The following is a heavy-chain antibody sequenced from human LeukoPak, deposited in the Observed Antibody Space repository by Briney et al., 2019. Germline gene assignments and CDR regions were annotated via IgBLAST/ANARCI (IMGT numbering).Heavy chain of an antibody. CDR1: GFTFDSYA. V-gene: IGHV3-23*01. D-gene: IGHD3-3*01. J-gene: IGHJ4*02. Sequence: GGSLRLSCEASGFTFDSYAMSWVRQAPGRGLEWVSGISGSGGSTYSVDSVKGRFTISRDNSNNTLYLQMNSLRADDTAVYYCAKGEGFWSGYYDYWGQGTLVTVSS. CDR3: AKGEGFWSGYYDY. CDR2: ISGSGGST.